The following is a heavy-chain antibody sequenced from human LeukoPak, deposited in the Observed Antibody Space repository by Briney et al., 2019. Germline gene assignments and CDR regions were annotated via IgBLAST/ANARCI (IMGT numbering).Heavy chain of an antibody. D-gene: IGHD2-15*01. CDR2: INPSGGST. CDR1: GYTFTSYY. Sequence: ASVKVSCKASGYTFTSYYMHWVRQAPGQGLEWMGIINPSGGSTSYAQKFQGRVTMTRDTSTSTVYMELSSVRAEDTAVYYCARGDIVVVVAATVFDYWGQGTLVTVSS. V-gene: IGHV1-46*01. J-gene: IGHJ4*02. CDR3: ARGDIVVVVAATVFDY.